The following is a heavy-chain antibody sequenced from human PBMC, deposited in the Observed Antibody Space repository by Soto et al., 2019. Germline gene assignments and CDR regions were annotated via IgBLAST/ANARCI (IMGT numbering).Heavy chain of an antibody. CDR1: GFTFSSYA. J-gene: IGHJ4*02. CDR2: ISYDGSNK. Sequence: QVQLVESGGGVVQPGRSLRLSCAASGFTFSSYAMHWVRQAPGKGLEWVAVISYDGSNKYYADSVKGRFTISRDNSKNTLYRQMNSLRAEDTAVYYCARDQDSGWYDFDYWGQGTLVTVSS. D-gene: IGHD6-19*01. CDR3: ARDQDSGWYDFDY. V-gene: IGHV3-30-3*01.